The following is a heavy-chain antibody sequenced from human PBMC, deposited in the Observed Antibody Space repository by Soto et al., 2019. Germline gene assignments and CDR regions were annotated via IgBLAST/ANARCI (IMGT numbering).Heavy chain of an antibody. CDR1: GGTFISYA. J-gene: IGHJ4*02. CDR3: AREGWLHRAMDY. CDR2: IIPIFGTA. Sequence: SVKVSCKASGGTFISYAISWVRQAPGQGLEWMGGIIPIFGTANYAQKFQGRVTITADESTSTAYMELSSLRSEDTAVYYCAREGWLHRAMDYWGQGTLVTVSS. V-gene: IGHV1-69*13. D-gene: IGHD5-12*01.